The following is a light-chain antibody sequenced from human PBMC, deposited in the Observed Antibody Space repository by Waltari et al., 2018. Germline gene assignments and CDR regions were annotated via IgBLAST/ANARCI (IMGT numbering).Light chain of an antibody. CDR3: SSFSGTATEVI. CDR1: RITSCGYDF. CDR2: DVT. V-gene: IGLV2-14*03. J-gene: IGLJ2*01. Sequence: HSALTQPASVSGSPGQPITIPCIGTRITSCGYDFLSWYQQHPAKAPKLLIHDVTNRPSGISDRFSGSKSGNTAALTISGLQAEDEADYYCSSFSGTATEVIFGGGTRLTVL.